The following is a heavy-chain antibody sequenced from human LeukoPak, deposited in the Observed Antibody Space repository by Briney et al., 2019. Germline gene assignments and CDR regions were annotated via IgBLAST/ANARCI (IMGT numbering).Heavy chain of an antibody. CDR1: GGSFSGYY. Sequence: SETLSLTCAVYGGSFSGYYWSWIRQPPGKGLEWIGEINHSGSTNYNPSLKSRVTISVDTSKNQFSLKLSSVTAADTAVYYCARRCCSSTSCFRSWFDPWGQGTLVTVSS. J-gene: IGHJ5*02. CDR3: ARRCCSSTSCFRSWFDP. CDR2: INHSGST. V-gene: IGHV4-34*01. D-gene: IGHD2-2*01.